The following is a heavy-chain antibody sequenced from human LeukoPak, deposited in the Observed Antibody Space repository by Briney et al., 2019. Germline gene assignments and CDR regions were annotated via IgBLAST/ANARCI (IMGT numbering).Heavy chain of an antibody. D-gene: IGHD6-19*01. Sequence: SGGSLRLSCAASGFTFSRYWMHWVRQAPGKGLEWVSSISGSGGGGSTYYADSVKGRFTISRDNAKNTLYLQMNSLRAEDTAVYYCAKDRPGNSGWYPYFDYWGQGTLVTVSS. CDR2: ISGSGGGGST. CDR3: AKDRPGNSGWYPYFDY. J-gene: IGHJ4*02. CDR1: GFTFSRYW. V-gene: IGHV3-23*01.